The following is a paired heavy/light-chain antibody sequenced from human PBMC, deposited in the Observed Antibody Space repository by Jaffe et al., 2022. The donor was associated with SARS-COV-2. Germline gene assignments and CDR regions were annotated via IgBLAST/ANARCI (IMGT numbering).Heavy chain of an antibody. CDR1: GLTLGGSW. V-gene: IGHV3-7*01. CDR2: INEDNGER. CDR3: SRSRFDP. Sequence: EVQLVQSGGGLVQPGGSLSLACAASGLTLGGSWMVWVRQAPGEGLEFVASINEDNGERYYADSVKGRFTTSIDNAKNSLFLQMNSLRVEDTAMYFCSRSRFDPWGLGTQVTVSS. J-gene: IGHJ5*02.
Light chain of an antibody. CDR1: TGPVTSGHT. Sequence: QAVVTQEPSLTVSPGGTVTLTCGSSTGPVTSGHTPYWFQQKPGQGPTTLIYDAIYRHSWTPARFTGSFLGGKVALTLSGAQPDDEADYFCLLFYTHVGVFGGGTRVTVL. J-gene: IGLJ3*02. CDR3: LLFYTHVGV. CDR2: DAI. V-gene: IGLV7-46*01.